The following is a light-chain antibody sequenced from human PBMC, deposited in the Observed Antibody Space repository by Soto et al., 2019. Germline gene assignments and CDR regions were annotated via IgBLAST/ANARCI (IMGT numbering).Light chain of an antibody. CDR3: SSYTSSSTLV. Sequence: QSVLTQPPSVSGAPGQRVTISCTGSSSNIGAGHDVHWYQQLPGTAPKLLIYGNGNRPSGVPDRFSGSKSGTSASLAITGLQAEDEADYYCSSYTSSSTLVFGGGTKVTVL. V-gene: IGLV1-40*01. J-gene: IGLJ3*02. CDR2: GNG. CDR1: SSNIGAGHD.